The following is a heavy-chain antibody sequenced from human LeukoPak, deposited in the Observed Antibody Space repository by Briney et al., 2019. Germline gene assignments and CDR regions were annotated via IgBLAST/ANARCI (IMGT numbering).Heavy chain of an antibody. CDR1: GYTFTGYY. Sequence: ASVKVSCKASGYTFTGYYIHWVRQAPGQGLEWMGWINPNSGGTNYAQKFQGRVTMTRDTSISTAYMELSRLRSDDTAVYYCARILKQWLAYYFDYWGQGTLVTVSS. CDR3: ARILKQWLAYYFDY. CDR2: INPNSGGT. D-gene: IGHD6-19*01. V-gene: IGHV1-2*02. J-gene: IGHJ4*02.